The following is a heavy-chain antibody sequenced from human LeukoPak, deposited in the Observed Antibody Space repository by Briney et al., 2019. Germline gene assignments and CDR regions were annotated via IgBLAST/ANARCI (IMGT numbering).Heavy chain of an antibody. D-gene: IGHD2-2*01. CDR1: GFMFSSYT. CDR2: ISSSSSFI. J-gene: IGHJ4*02. CDR3: ARENCVSTDCDLDF. Sequence: GGSLRLSCVASGFMFSSYTVAWVRQAPGKGLEWISSISSSSSFIYYSDSVQGRLSLSRDNARNSVFLQLSSLRANDTAVYFCARENCVSTDCDLDFWGQGTLVIVSS. V-gene: IGHV3-21*01.